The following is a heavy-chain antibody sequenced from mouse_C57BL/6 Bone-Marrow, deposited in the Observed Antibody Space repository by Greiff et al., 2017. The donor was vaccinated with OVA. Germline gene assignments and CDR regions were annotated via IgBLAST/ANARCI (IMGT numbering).Heavy chain of an antibody. V-gene: IGHV1-81*01. Sequence: QVQLQQSGAELARPGASVKLSCKASGYTFTSYGISWVKQRTGQGLEWIGEIYPRSGNTYYNEKFKGKATLTADKSSSTAYMELRSLTSEDTAVYFCERGGITTVDRFYGGQGTALTVTS. D-gene: IGHD1-1*01. CDR1: GYTFTSYG. CDR2: IYPRSGNT. CDR3: ERGGITTVDRFY. J-gene: IGHJ2*01.